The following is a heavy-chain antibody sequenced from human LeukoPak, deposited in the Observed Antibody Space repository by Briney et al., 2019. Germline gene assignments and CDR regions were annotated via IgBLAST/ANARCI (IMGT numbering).Heavy chain of an antibody. Sequence: QPGGSLRLSCATSGFTFSNCEMNWVRQAPGKGLEWISYLTTSGSTKYYADSVKGRFTISRDNAKNSLFLQMNSLRAEDTAVYYCARDRDPGYYDTNGYRRVDAFDIWGQGTMVTVSS. J-gene: IGHJ3*02. CDR2: LTTSGSTK. CDR3: ARDRDPGYYDTNGYRRVDAFDI. CDR1: GFTFSNCE. V-gene: IGHV3-48*03. D-gene: IGHD3-22*01.